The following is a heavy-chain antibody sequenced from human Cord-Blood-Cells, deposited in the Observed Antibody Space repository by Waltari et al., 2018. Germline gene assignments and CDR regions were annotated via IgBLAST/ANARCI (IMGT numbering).Heavy chain of an antibody. D-gene: IGHD2-15*01. V-gene: IGHV3-21*01. CDR3: ARGALGGGAPFYFDY. CDR2: ISSSSSYI. CDR1: GFTFSSYS. J-gene: IGHJ4*02. Sequence: EVQLVESGGGLVKPGGSLRLSCAASGFTFSSYSMNRVRQAPGKGLAWVSSISSSSSYIYYADSVKGRFTISRDNAKNSLYLQMNSLRAEDTAVYYCARGALGGGAPFYFDYWGQGTLVTVSS.